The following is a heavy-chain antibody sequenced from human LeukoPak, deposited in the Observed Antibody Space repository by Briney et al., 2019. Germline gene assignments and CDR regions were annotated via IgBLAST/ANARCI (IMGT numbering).Heavy chain of an antibody. D-gene: IGHD5-18*01. Sequence: SGTLSLTCAVSGGSISSSNWWSWVRQPPGKGLEWIGEIYHSGSTNYNPSLKSRVTISVDKSKNQFSLKLSSVTAADTALYYCAKDTTPLGYSYGSSYYYGMDVWGQGTTVTVSS. V-gene: IGHV4-4*02. CDR3: AKDTTPLGYSYGSSYYYGMDV. J-gene: IGHJ6*02. CDR1: GGSISSSNW. CDR2: IYHSGST.